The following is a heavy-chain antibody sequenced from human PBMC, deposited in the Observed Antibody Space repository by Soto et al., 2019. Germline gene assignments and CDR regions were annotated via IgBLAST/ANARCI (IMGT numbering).Heavy chain of an antibody. CDR1: GYTFTSYY. CDR2: INPSGGST. V-gene: IGHV1-46*01. D-gene: IGHD3-16*01. Sequence: GASVKVSCKASGYTFTSYYMHWVRQAPGQGLEWMGIINPSGGSTSYAQKFQGRVTMTTDTSTSTVYMDLRSLRSDDTAVYYCAREGEMPYYYYGLDVWGQGTTVTVSS. CDR3: AREGEMPYYYYGLDV. J-gene: IGHJ6*02.